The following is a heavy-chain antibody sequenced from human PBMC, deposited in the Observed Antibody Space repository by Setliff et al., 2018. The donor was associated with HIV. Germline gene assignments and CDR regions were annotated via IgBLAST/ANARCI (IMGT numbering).Heavy chain of an antibody. J-gene: IGHJ4*02. D-gene: IGHD6-13*01. CDR3: ARDGLLAAAGLGDFDY. V-gene: IGHV1-46*01. CDR1: GYTFTNNY. CDR2: INPSGGST. Sequence: ASVKVSCKASGYTFTNNYIHWVRQAPGQGLVWMAIINPSGGSTSYAQNFQGRVTITSDTSTSTVYVELSGLRSDDTAVYYCARDGLLAAAGLGDFDYWRQGTLVTVSS.